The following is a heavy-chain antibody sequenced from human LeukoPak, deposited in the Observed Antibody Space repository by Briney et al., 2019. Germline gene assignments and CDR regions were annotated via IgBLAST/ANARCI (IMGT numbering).Heavy chain of an antibody. D-gene: IGHD1-14*01. CDR1: GASIRGYY. CDR2: MYYSGST. V-gene: IGHV4-59*01. J-gene: IGHJ4*02. CDR3: ARGEPVDY. Sequence: SETLSLTCTVSGASIRGYYWSWIRQPPGKGLEWIGYMYYSGSTSYNPSLKSRVTTSVDTAKNQFSLKVNSVTAADTAVYYCARGEPVDYWGQGTLVTVSS.